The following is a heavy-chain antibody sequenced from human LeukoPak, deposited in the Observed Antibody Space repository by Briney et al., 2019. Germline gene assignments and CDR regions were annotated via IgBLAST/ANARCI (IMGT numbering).Heavy chain of an antibody. CDR2: INHSGST. Sequence: PSETLSLTCAVYGGSFSGYYWSWIRQPPGKGLEWIGEINHSGSTNYNPSLKSRVTISVDTSKNQFSLKLSSVTAADTAVYYCARGDYYDSSGSNRLGVDYWGQGTLVTVSS. J-gene: IGHJ4*02. D-gene: IGHD3-22*01. CDR3: ARGDYYDSSGSNRLGVDY. V-gene: IGHV4-34*01. CDR1: GGSFSGYY.